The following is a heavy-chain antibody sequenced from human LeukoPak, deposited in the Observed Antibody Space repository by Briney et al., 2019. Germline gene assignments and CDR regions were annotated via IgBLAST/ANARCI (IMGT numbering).Heavy chain of an antibody. CDR2: ISYDGSNK. V-gene: IGHV3-30*01. J-gene: IGHJ1*01. CDR3: ARDRTGSYFTAEYFQH. D-gene: IGHD1-26*01. Sequence: GGSLRLSCAASGFTFSSYAMHWVRQAPGKGLEWEAVISYDGSNKYYADSVKGRFTISRDNSKNMLYLQMNSLRAEDTAVYYCARDRTGSYFTAEYFQHWGQGTLVTASS. CDR1: GFTFSSYA.